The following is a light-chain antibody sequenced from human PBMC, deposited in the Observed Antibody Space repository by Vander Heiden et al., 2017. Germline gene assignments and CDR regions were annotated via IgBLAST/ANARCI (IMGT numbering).Light chain of an antibody. V-gene: IGLV3-10*01. Sequence: SYALTQPPSVSVSPGHTARITCSGDALPKKYAYWYQQKSGQAPVLVIYEDSKRPAGIPGRFSGSSSGTMATLTISGAQVEDEADYYCYSTDSSGAEVFGGGTKLTVL. CDR1: ALPKKY. J-gene: IGLJ3*02. CDR2: EDS. CDR3: YSTDSSGAEV.